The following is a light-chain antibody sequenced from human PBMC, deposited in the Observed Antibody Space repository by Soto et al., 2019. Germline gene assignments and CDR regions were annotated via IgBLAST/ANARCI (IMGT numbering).Light chain of an antibody. CDR2: GNS. Sequence: QPVLTQPPSVSGAPGQRVTISCTGSSSNIGAGYDVHWYQQLPGTAPKRLMYGNSNRPSGVPDRFSGSKSGTSASLAITGLQAEDEADHYCQSYDSSLSVVFGGGTKLTVL. CDR3: QSYDSSLSVV. V-gene: IGLV1-40*01. CDR1: SSNIGAGYD. J-gene: IGLJ2*01.